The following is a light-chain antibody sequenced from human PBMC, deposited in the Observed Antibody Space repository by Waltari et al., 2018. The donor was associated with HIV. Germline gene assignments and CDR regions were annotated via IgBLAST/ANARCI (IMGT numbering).Light chain of an antibody. CDR3: QSYDSSLSGSRV. Sequence: QSVLTQPPSVSGAPGQRVTISCTGSSSNIGAGFAVHWSQQFPGTAPKLLIYGNINRPSGVPDRFSGSKSGASASLAITGLQAEDEADYYCQSYDSSLSGSRVFGTGTKVTVL. V-gene: IGLV1-40*01. CDR2: GNI. CDR1: SSNIGAGFA. J-gene: IGLJ1*01.